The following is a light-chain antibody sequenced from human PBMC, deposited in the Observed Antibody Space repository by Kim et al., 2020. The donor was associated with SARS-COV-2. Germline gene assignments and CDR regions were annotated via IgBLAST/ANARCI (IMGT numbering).Light chain of an antibody. CDR2: EAH. J-gene: IGKJ3*01. V-gene: IGKV3-11*01. CDR1: LSVSNF. CDR3: QQLVT. Sequence: ATLSLSPGERATLSCRASLSVSNFLAWYQQRPGQAPRLLIYEAHNRAAGIPDRFSGSGSGTDFTLTISSLEPEDFAVYYCQQLVTFGPGTKVDIK.